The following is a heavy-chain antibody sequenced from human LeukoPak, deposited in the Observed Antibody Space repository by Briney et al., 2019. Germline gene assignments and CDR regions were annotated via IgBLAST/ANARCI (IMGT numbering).Heavy chain of an antibody. V-gene: IGHV4-39*07. CDR1: GGSISSSSYY. CDR3: ARVDAHSGYDPIDY. Sequence: SETLSLTCTVSGGSISSSSYYWGRIRQPPGKGLVWNGSTYYSGSTYYNPSLKSRVTISVDTSKNQFSLKLSSVTAADTAVYYCARVDAHSGYDPIDYWGQGTLVTVSS. CDR2: TYYSGST. J-gene: IGHJ4*02. D-gene: IGHD5-12*01.